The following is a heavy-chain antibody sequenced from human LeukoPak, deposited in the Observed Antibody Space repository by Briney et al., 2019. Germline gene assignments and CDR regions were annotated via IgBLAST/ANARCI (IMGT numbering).Heavy chain of an antibody. J-gene: IGHJ6*02. Sequence: GGSLRLSCAASGFTFSGSAMHWVRQASGKGLEWVGRIRSKANSYATAYAASVKGRFTISRDDSKNTAYLQMNSLKTEDTAVYYCTRHVRGYDILTGYPCGMDVWGQGATVTVSS. CDR1: GFTFSGSA. D-gene: IGHD3-9*01. CDR2: IRSKANSYAT. V-gene: IGHV3-73*01. CDR3: TRHVRGYDILTGYPCGMDV.